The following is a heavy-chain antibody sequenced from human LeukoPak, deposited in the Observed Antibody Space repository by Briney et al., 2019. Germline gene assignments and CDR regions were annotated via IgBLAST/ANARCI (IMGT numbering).Heavy chain of an antibody. V-gene: IGHV4-38-2*02. Sequence: PSETLSLTCTVSGYSISSGYYWGWIRQPPGKGLEWIGSIYHSGSTYYNPSLKSRVTISVDTSKNQFSLKLSSVTAADTAVYYCARYSSRSYYFDYWGQGTLVTVSS. CDR2: IYHSGST. J-gene: IGHJ4*02. CDR1: GYSISSGYY. D-gene: IGHD6-13*01. CDR3: ARYSSRSYYFDY.